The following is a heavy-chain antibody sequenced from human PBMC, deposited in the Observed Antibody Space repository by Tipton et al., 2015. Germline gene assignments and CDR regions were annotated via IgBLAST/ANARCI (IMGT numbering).Heavy chain of an antibody. D-gene: IGHD5-24*01. CDR3: ARDLEHGMDV. CDR2: TYYSGNT. Sequence: TLSLTCTVSSDSINKYYWSWIRQPPGKGLEWIGYTYYSGNTKYNPSLKSRVTISVDTSKNQFSLTLNSVAAADTAVYYCARDLEHGMDVWGHGTTVTVSS. J-gene: IGHJ6*02. V-gene: IGHV4-59*01. CDR1: SDSINKYY.